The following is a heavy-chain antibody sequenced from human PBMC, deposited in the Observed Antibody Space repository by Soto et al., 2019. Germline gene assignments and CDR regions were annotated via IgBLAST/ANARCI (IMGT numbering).Heavy chain of an antibody. CDR2: INHSGST. CDR3: ATDSGYSYGGVI. D-gene: IGHD5-18*01. J-gene: IGHJ3*02. CDR1: GGSFSGYY. Sequence: QVQLQQWGAGLLKPSETLSLTCAVYGGSFSGYYWSWIRQPPGQGLEWIGEINHSGSTNYNPSLKSRVTISVDTSKNQFSLKLSSVTAADTAVYYCATDSGYSYGGVIWGQGTMVTVSS. V-gene: IGHV4-34*01.